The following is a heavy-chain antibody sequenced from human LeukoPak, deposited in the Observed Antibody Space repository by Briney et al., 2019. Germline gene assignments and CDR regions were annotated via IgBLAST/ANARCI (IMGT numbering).Heavy chain of an antibody. V-gene: IGHV1-2*02. J-gene: IGHJ2*01. D-gene: IGHD4-17*01. Sequence: RASVKVSCKASGYTFTGYLMHWVRQAPGQGLEWMGWISPNSGDTKYAQKFQGRVTMTRDTSISTAYMEVSRLRSDDTAVYYCVRGLTTVATWLYLWGRGTLVTVSS. CDR3: VRGLTTVATWLYL. CDR2: ISPNSGDT. CDR1: GYTFTGYL.